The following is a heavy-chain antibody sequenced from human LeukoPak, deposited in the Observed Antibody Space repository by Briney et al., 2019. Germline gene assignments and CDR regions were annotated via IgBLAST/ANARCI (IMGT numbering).Heavy chain of an antibody. CDR1: GFTFSSYW. V-gene: IGHV3-7*01. CDR2: IKQDGSEK. D-gene: IGHD3-22*01. J-gene: IGHJ4*02. Sequence: GGSLRLSCAASGFTFSSYWMSWVRQAPGKGLEWVANIKQDGSEKYYVDSVKGRFTISRDNAKNSLYLQMNSLRAEDTAVYYCVRDCDSTDYYYGSLDYWGQGTLVTVSS. CDR3: VRDCDSTDYYYGSLDY.